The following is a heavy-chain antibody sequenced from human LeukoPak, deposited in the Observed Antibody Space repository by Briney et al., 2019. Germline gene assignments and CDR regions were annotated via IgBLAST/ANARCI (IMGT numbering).Heavy chain of an antibody. D-gene: IGHD6-13*01. CDR3: ARVISGAAAGIDD. Sequence: SETLSLTCAVSGDSISRGRYWGWIRQPPGKGLEWIGSIYHSGITYYNPSLKSRVTISVETSKNQFSLKLRSVTATDTAVYYCARVISGAAAGIDDWGQGTLVTVSS. V-gene: IGHV4-38-2*01. J-gene: IGHJ4*02. CDR1: GDSISRGRY. CDR2: IYHSGIT.